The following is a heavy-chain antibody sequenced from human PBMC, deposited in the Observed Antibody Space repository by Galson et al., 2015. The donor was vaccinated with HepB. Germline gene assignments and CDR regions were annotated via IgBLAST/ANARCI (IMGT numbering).Heavy chain of an antibody. CDR2: ISYDGSNK. V-gene: IGHV3-30-3*01. CDR3: ARDSSPAGDYYGMDV. Sequence: SLRLSCAASGFTFSSYAMHWVRQAPGKGLEWVAVISYDGSNKYYADSVKGRSTISRDNSKNTLYLQMNSLRAEDTAVYYCARDSSPAGDYYGMDVWGQGTTVTVSS. J-gene: IGHJ6*02. D-gene: IGHD3-10*01. CDR1: GFTFSSYA.